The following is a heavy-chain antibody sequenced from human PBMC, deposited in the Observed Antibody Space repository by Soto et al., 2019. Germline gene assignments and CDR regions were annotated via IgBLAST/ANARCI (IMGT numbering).Heavy chain of an antibody. Sequence: GGSLRLSCAASGFIFSDYWMHWVRQAPGKGPLWVSRITSDGRGTVYADSVKGRFTISRDNAKNTLYLQINSLRVEDTGVYYCASAYGMEVWGQVTKVTVSS. V-gene: IGHV3-74*01. CDR2: ITSDGRGT. CDR1: GFIFSDYW. D-gene: IGHD3-16*01. CDR3: ASAYGMEV. J-gene: IGHJ6*02.